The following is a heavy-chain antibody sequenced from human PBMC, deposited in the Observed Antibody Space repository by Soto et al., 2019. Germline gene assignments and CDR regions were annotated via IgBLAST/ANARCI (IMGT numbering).Heavy chain of an antibody. CDR3: ARGDSSDCSNGVCSFFYNHDMDV. CDR2: INPKSGGT. J-gene: IGHJ6*02. CDR1: GYSFTDYH. D-gene: IGHD2-8*01. V-gene: IGHV1-2*04. Sequence: ASVKVSCKASGYSFTDYHIHWVRQAPGQGLEWLGRINPKSGGTSTAQKFQGWVTMTTDTSISTASMELTRLTSDDTAIYYCARGDSSDCSNGVCSFFYNHDMDVWGQGTTVTVSS.